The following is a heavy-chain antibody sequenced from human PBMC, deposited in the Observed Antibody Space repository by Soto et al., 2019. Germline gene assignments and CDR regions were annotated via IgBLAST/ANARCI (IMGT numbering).Heavy chain of an antibody. J-gene: IGHJ4*02. CDR1: GFTFSSYA. Sequence: GGSLRLSCAASGFTFSSYAMSWVRQAPGKGLEWVSAISGSGGSTYYADSVKGRFTISRDNSKNTLYLQMNSLRAEDTAVYYCAKDSGVVVVVAATHSAYFDYWGQGTLVTVSS. D-gene: IGHD2-15*01. V-gene: IGHV3-23*01. CDR2: ISGSGGST. CDR3: AKDSGVVVVVAATHSAYFDY.